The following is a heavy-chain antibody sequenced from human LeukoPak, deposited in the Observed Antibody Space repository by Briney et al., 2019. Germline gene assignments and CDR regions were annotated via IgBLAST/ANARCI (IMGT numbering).Heavy chain of an antibody. Sequence: SETLSLTCAVYGGSFSGYYWSWIRQPPGKGLEWIGEINHSGSTNYNPSLKSRVTISVDTSKNQFSLKLSSVTAADTAVYYCAGRPYYYDSSGPGVFDYWGQGTLVTVSS. CDR1: GGSFSGYY. V-gene: IGHV4-34*01. J-gene: IGHJ4*02. CDR3: AGRPYYYDSSGPGVFDY. D-gene: IGHD3-22*01. CDR2: INHSGST.